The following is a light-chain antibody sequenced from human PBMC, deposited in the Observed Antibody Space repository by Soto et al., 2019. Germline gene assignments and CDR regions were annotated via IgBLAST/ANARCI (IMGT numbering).Light chain of an antibody. CDR2: DSS. CDR1: QSVNRN. V-gene: IGKV3D-20*01. J-gene: IGKJ1*01. Sequence: TVMTQSPATLSLSPGESATLSCRASQSVNRNLAWYQHKPGLAPRLVIYDSSIRATGIPDRFSGSGSGTDFTLTISRLEPEDFAVYYCQQYGSSPKTFGQGTKVDIK. CDR3: QQYGSSPKT.